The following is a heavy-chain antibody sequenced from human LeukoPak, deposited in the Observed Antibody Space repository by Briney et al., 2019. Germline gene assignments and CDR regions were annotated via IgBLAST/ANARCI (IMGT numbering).Heavy chain of an antibody. Sequence: SQTLSLTCTVSGGSISSGGYYWSWIRQHPGKGLEWIGYIYYSGSTYYNPSLKSRVTISVDTSKNQFSLKLSSVTAADTAVYYCARAGYDSSGYYRDAFEIWGQGTMVTVSS. CDR1: GGSISSGGYY. D-gene: IGHD3-22*01. V-gene: IGHV4-31*03. J-gene: IGHJ3*02. CDR2: IYYSGST. CDR3: ARAGYDSSGYYRDAFEI.